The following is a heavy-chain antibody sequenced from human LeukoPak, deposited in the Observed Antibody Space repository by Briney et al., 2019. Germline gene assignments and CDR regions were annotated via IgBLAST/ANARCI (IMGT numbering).Heavy chain of an antibody. CDR1: GFTFSDYY. CDR2: IKQDGSEK. J-gene: IGHJ4*02. V-gene: IGHV3-7*01. Sequence: GGSLRLSCAPSGFTFSDYYMSWIRQAPGKGLEWVANIKQDGSEKDYVDSVKGRFTISRDNAKNSLYLQMNSLTAEDTAVYYCARESFAARWDWGQGTLVTVSS. D-gene: IGHD6-6*01. CDR3: ARESFAARWD.